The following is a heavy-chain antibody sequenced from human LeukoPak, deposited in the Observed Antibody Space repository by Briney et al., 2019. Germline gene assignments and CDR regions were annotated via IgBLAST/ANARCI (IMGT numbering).Heavy chain of an antibody. J-gene: IGHJ1*01. CDR2: ISWNSGSI. CDR1: GFSFDDYA. Sequence: GRSLRLSCAGSGFSFDDYAMHWVRQPPGKGLEWVSTISWNSGSIGYADSVKGRFTVSRDNAKNSLYLQMNSLKVEDTAVYYCATPAAGPGAEYSLYWGQGTLVIVSS. CDR3: ATPAAGPGAEYSLY. D-gene: IGHD6-13*01. V-gene: IGHV3-9*01.